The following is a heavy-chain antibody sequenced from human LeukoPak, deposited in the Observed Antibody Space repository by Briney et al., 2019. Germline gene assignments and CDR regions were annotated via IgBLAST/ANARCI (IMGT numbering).Heavy chain of an antibody. CDR3: ATWAFYHGLDV. J-gene: IGHJ6*02. D-gene: IGHD1-26*01. Sequence: VGSLRLSCAASRFAFHAFDMYSVREAPGKGLESVSRINSDGGKTYYADSVRGRFTISRDNSKNSLYLQMNSLRTDDAALYYCATWAFYHGLDVWGQGTTVTVSS. CDR1: RFAFHAFD. CDR2: INSDGGKT. V-gene: IGHV3-43*02.